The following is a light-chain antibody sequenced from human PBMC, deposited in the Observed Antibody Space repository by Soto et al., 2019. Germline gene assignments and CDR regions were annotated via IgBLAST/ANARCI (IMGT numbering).Light chain of an antibody. CDR3: CSYAGSSPGV. CDR1: RSDVGGYNF. J-gene: IGLJ1*01. CDR2: DVS. Sequence: QSALTQPRSVSGSTGQSATISCTGARSDVGGYNFVSWYQQHPGKAPKLMIYDVSKRPSGVPDRFSGSKSGNTASLTISGLQAEDEADYYCCSYAGSSPGVFGTGTKLTVL. V-gene: IGLV2-11*01.